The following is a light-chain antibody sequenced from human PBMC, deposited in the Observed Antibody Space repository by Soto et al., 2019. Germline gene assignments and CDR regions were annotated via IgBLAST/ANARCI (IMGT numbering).Light chain of an antibody. CDR1: QSVSSY. CDR2: DAS. V-gene: IGKV3-11*01. J-gene: IGKJ2*01. CDR3: PQRSTGPQRYT. Sequence: EIVLTQSPATLSLSPGERATLSCRASQSVSSYLAWYQQKPVQAPRLLIYDASNRATGIPARFSGSGSATDFTLSISSLEPEEFAVYYRPQRSTGPQRYTFGQGTKLESK.